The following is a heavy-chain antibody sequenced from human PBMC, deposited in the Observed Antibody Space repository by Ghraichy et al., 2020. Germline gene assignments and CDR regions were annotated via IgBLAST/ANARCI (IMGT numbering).Heavy chain of an antibody. J-gene: IGHJ5*02. V-gene: IGHV4-59*01. CDR2: IYYSGST. Sequence: SETLSLTCTVSGGSISSYYWSWIRQPPGKGLEWIGYIYYSGSTNYNPSLKSRVTISVDTSKNQFSLKLSSVTAADTAVYYCARSPQGTDNWFDPWGQGTLVTVSS. CDR1: GGSISSYY. CDR3: ARSPQGTDNWFDP.